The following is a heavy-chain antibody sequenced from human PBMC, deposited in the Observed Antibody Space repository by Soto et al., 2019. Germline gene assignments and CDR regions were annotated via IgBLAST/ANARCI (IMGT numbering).Heavy chain of an antibody. D-gene: IGHD6-13*01. Sequence: GESLKISCKGSGYSFTTYWIGWVRQMPGKGLECMGIIYPGDSDTRYGPSFQGQVTISADKSISTAYLQWSSLKASDTAMYYCARQAADGKYYSGMDVWGQGTTVTVSS. CDR2: IYPGDSDT. J-gene: IGHJ6*02. V-gene: IGHV5-51*01. CDR1: GYSFTTYW. CDR3: ARQAADGKYYSGMDV.